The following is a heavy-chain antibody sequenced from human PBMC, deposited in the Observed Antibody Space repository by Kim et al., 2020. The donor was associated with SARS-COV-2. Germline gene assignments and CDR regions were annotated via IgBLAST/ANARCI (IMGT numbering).Heavy chain of an antibody. CDR2: IYSGGST. D-gene: IGHD6-13*01. V-gene: IGHV3-53*01. J-gene: IGHJ2*01. Sequence: GGSLRLSCAASGFTVSSNYMSWVRQAPGKGLEWVSVIYSGGSTYYADSVKGRFTISRDNSKNTLYLQMNSLRAEDTAVYYCARGLYSSSWYQSNWYFDLWGRGTLVTVSS. CDR3: ARGLYSSSWYQSNWYFDL. CDR1: GFTVSSNY.